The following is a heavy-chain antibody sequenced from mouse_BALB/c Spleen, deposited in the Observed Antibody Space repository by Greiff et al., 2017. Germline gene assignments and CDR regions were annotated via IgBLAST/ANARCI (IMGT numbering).Heavy chain of an antibody. CDR3: ARPDYYGSSSYYAMDY. D-gene: IGHD1-1*01. Sequence: VQLKQSGPELVKPGASVKISCKASGYTFTDYNMHWVKQSHGKSLEWIGYIYPYNGGTGYNQKFKSKATLTVDNSSSTAYMELRSLTSEDSAVYYCARPDYYGSSSYYAMDYWGQGTSVTVSS. CDR2: IYPYNGGT. V-gene: IGHV1S29*02. CDR1: GYTFTDYN. J-gene: IGHJ4*01.